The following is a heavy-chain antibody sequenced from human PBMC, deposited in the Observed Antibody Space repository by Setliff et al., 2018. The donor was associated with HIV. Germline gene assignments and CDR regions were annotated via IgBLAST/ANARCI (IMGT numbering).Heavy chain of an antibody. Sequence: SVKVSCKASGGTFNSYAISWVRQAPGQGLEWMGGIIPIFGTANYAQKFQGRVAITADESTSTAYMELSSLRSEDTAVYYCATGGYYYYDKSDYYHIDVWGKGTTVTVSS. CDR1: GGTFNSYA. CDR3: ATGGYYYYDKSDYYHIDV. CDR2: IIPIFGTA. J-gene: IGHJ6*03. D-gene: IGHD3-22*01. V-gene: IGHV1-69*13.